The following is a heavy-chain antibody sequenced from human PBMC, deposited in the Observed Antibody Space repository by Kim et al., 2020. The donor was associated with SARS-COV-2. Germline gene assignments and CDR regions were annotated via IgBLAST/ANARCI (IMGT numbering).Heavy chain of an antibody. CDR3: ARGLGGNWNPFDY. J-gene: IGHJ4*02. Sequence: GGSLRLSCAASGFTFSNDAMSWVRQAPGKGLEWVSAISGGGYNTFYADSVQGRITISRDNYKNTLYLQMNSLRVEDAAVHYCARGLGGNWNPFDYWGQGTLATVSS. CDR2: ISGGGYNT. V-gene: IGHV3-23*01. CDR1: GFTFSNDA. D-gene: IGHD1-20*01.